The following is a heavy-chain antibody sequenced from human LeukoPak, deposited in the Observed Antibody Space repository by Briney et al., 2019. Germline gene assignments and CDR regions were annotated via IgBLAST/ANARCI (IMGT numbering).Heavy chain of an antibody. CDR1: GGSISSSSYY. Sequence: PSETLSLTCTVSGGSISSSSYYWGWIRQPPGKGLEWIGNIYYTGNIYYNPSLNSRVTVSVDTSKNQFSLQLESMTVADTAVYYCAREGLQWPLDYWGQGTLVTVSS. J-gene: IGHJ4*02. D-gene: IGHD4-11*01. V-gene: IGHV4-39*07. CDR3: AREGLQWPLDY. CDR2: IYYTGNI.